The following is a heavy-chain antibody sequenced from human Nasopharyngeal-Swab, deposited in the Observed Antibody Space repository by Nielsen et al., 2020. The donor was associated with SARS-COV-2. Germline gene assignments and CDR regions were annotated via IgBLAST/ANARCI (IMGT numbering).Heavy chain of an antibody. CDR2: INHSGST. CDR3: AGPITTVTTGLFDP. J-gene: IGHJ5*02. V-gene: IGHV4-34*01. Sequence: SETLSLTCAVYGGSFSGYYWSWIRQPPGKGLEWIGEINHSGSTNYNPSLKSRVTISVDTSKNQFSLKLSSVTAADTAVYYCAGPITTVTTGLFDPWGQGTLVTVSS. CDR1: GGSFSGYY. D-gene: IGHD4-17*01.